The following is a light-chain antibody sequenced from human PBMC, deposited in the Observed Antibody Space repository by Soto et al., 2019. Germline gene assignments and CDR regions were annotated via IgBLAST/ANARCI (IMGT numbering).Light chain of an antibody. Sequence: DIVLTPSPDALAVSLGERATINCKSSQSGLYSSNNKTFLAWYQQTPGQPPKLLIYWASTREAGVPDRFSGSGAGTDITLTISRLQAEDVAFYYCQQYFRPWTFGQGTKVEIK. J-gene: IGKJ1*01. CDR3: QQYFRPWT. V-gene: IGKV4-1*01. CDR1: QSGLYSSNNKTF. CDR2: WAS.